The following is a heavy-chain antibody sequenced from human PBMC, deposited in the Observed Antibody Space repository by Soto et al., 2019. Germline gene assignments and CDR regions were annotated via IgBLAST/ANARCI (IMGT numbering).Heavy chain of an antibody. CDR1: GFSISSGNW. CDR2: IFRDGMT. CDR3: VRLVYDRRLNYLYFDY. Sequence: QVQLQESGPGLVKPSGTVSLTCDVSGFSISSGNWWSWVRQPTGKGLEWIGEIFRDGMTTYYPSLRGRATISVDTSKNRFSLRVTSANAADTAIYYCVRLVYDRRLNYLYFDYWGRGALVTVSS. V-gene: IGHV4-4*02. D-gene: IGHD3-22*01. J-gene: IGHJ4*02.